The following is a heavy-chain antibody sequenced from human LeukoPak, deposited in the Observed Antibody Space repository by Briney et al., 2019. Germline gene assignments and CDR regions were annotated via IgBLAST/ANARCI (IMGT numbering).Heavy chain of an antibody. V-gene: IGHV3-23*01. CDR3: ARFGSSSGWYGDYYYYYMDV. CDR2: ISGSGGST. Sequence: GGSLRLSCAASGFTFRNYGMSWVRQAPGKGLEWVSAISGSGGSTYYADSVKGRFTISRDNSKNTLYLQMNSLRAEDTAVYYCARFGSSSGWYGDYYYYYMDVWGKGTTVTVSS. J-gene: IGHJ6*03. D-gene: IGHD6-19*01. CDR1: GFTFRNYG.